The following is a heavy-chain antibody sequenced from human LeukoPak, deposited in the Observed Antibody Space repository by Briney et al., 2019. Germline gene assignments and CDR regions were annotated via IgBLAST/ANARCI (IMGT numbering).Heavy chain of an antibody. CDR3: AKAEHNCSSTSWTRPHFDY. V-gene: IGHV3-30*18. J-gene: IGHJ4*02. CDR1: GFTLRSYG. Sequence: GGSLRLSCAASGFTLRSYGMHWVRQTPGKGLEWVAVISYDGSNKYYADSVKGRFTISRDNSKNTLYLQMNSLRAEDTAVYYCAKAEHNCSSTSWTRPHFDYWGQGTLVTVSS. CDR2: ISYDGSNK. D-gene: IGHD2-2*01.